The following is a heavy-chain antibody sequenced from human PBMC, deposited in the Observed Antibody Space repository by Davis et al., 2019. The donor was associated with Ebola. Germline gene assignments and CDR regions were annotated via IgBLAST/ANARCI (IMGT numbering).Heavy chain of an antibody. J-gene: IGHJ3*02. Sequence: PSETLSLTCAVYGGSFSGYYWSWIRQPPGKGLEWIGEINHSGSTNYNPSLKSRVTISVDTSKNQFSLKLSSVTAADTAVYYCARGSRELRAFDIWGQGTMVTVSS. CDR2: INHSGST. D-gene: IGHD1-26*01. CDR1: GGSFSGYY. CDR3: ARGSRELRAFDI. V-gene: IGHV4-34*01.